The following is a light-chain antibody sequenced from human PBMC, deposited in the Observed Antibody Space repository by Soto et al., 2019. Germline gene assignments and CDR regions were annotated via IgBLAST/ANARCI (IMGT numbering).Light chain of an antibody. CDR1: QRVSSN. CDR2: GAS. V-gene: IGKV3-15*01. CDR3: QQYDAWPPLT. Sequence: EIVMTQSPSTLSVSPGERATLYCRASQRVSSNLAWYQHTPGQAPRLLIAGASTRATGIPSRLSGSGSGTEFTFTSSGRQSEDFAVYYCQQYDAWPPLTFGGGTKVEIE. J-gene: IGKJ4*01.